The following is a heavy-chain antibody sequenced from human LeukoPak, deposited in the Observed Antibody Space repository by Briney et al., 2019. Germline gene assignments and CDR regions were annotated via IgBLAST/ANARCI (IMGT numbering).Heavy chain of an antibody. CDR3: ARGLYDSSALGMDY. CDR1: GGSFSSYY. J-gene: IGHJ4*02. V-gene: IGHV4-34*01. D-gene: IGHD3-22*01. CDR2: INHSGST. Sequence: SETLSLTCAVYGGSFSSYYWSWIRQPPGKGLEWIGEINHSGSTNYNPSLKSRVTISVDTSKNQFSLKLSSVTAADTAVYYCARGLYDSSALGMDYWGQGTLVTVSS.